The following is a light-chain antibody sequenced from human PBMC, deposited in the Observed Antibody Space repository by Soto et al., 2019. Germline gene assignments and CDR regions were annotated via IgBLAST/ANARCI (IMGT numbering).Light chain of an antibody. J-gene: IGLJ2*01. CDR2: DVN. CDR1: SSDVGAYNY. V-gene: IGLV2-14*01. Sequence: QSVLTQPASVSGSPGQSITISCTGTSSDVGAYNYVSWYQQHPGKAPKLMIYDVNIRPSGVSNRFSCSTSGNTASLTISGLQAEDAADYYCTSWTTSTTMIFGGGTKLTVL. CDR3: TSWTTSTTMI.